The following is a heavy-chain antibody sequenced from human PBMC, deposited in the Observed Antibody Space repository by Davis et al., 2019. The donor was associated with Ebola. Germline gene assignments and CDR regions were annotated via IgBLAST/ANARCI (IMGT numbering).Heavy chain of an antibody. J-gene: IGHJ4*02. CDR3: AKGDTAMGTGAMYFDY. Sequence: PGGSLRLSCAASGFTFSSYAMSWVRQAPGKGLEWVSAISGSGGSTYYADSVKGRFTISRDNSKNTLYLQMNSLRAEDTAVYYCAKGDTAMGTGAMYFDYWGQGTLVTVSS. CDR1: GFTFSSYA. CDR2: ISGSGGST. D-gene: IGHD5-18*01. V-gene: IGHV3-23*01.